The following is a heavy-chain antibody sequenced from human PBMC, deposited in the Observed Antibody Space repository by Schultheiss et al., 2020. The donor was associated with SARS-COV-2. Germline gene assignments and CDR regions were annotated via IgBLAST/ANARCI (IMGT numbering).Heavy chain of an antibody. D-gene: IGHD6-13*01. CDR1: GFTFSSYA. J-gene: IGHJ5*02. V-gene: IGHV3-23*01. CDR3: AKEMPRTAAVGTGWFDP. CDR2: ISGSGGST. Sequence: GGSLRLSCAASGFTFSSYAMSWVRQAPGKGLEWVSAISGSGGSTYYADSVKGRFTISRDNSKNMLYLQMNSLRAEDAAVYYCAKEMPRTAAVGTGWFDPWGQGTLVTVSS.